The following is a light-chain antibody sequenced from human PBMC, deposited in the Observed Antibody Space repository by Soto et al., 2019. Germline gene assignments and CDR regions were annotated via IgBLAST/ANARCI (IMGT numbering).Light chain of an antibody. J-gene: IGLJ1*01. V-gene: IGLV2-14*01. CDR3: TSYTSSSIHYV. Sequence: QSVLTQPASVSGSPGQSITISCTGTSSDGGSYNYVSWYQHHPVKAPKLMIYEVSNRPSGVSNRFSGSKSGNTASLTISGLQAEDEADYYCTSYTSSSIHYVFGTGTKLTVL. CDR1: SSDGGSYNY. CDR2: EVS.